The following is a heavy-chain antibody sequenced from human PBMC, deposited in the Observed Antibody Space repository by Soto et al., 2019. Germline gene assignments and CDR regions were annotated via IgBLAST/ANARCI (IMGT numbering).Heavy chain of an antibody. CDR1: GFTFSSYS. CDR2: ISSSSSYI. Sequence: GGSLRLSCAASGFTFSSYSMNLVRQAPGKGLEWVSSISSSSSYIYYADSVKGRFTISRDNAKSALYLQMNSLRPEDTAVYYCAKDFKISGGHYGSLNYYYGMDVWGQGTTVNVSS. V-gene: IGHV3-21*01. CDR3: AKDFKISGGHYGSLNYYYGMDV. J-gene: IGHJ6*02. D-gene: IGHD3-10*01.